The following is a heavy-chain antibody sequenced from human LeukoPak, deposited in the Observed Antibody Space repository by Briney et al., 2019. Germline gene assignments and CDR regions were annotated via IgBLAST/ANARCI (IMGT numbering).Heavy chain of an antibody. CDR2: INWSGGST. V-gene: IGHV3-20*03. CDR3: ARAPITSPFYFDY. D-gene: IGHD2-2*01. Sequence: GGSLRLSYTASGFAFDEHGMSWVRHVPGKGLEWVSGINWSGGSTGYADPLRGRFTISRDNAKNSLYLQMDSLRAEDTALYYCARAPITSPFYFDYWGQGTLVTVSS. CDR1: GFAFDEHG. J-gene: IGHJ4*02.